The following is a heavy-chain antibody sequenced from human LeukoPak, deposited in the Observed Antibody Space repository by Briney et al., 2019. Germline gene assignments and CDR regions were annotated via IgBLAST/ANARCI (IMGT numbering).Heavy chain of an antibody. V-gene: IGHV3-7*01. CDR2: INQDGSEK. J-gene: IGHJ4*02. CDR3: ASSRYDSSGYYGIIAY. CDR1: GFTFSSYW. Sequence: GGSLRLSCVGSGFTFSSYWMSWVRQAPGKGLEWVANINQDGSEKYDVDSAKGRFTISRDNAKNSLYLQMNSLRVEDTAMYYCASSRYDSSGYYGIIAYWGQGTLVTVSS. D-gene: IGHD3-22*01.